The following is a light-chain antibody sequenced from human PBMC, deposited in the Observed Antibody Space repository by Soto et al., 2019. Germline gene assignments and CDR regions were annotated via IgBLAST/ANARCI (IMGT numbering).Light chain of an antibody. CDR1: QSVSSSY. Sequence: EIVLTQSPGTLSLSPGERATLSCRASQSVSSSYLAWYQQKPGQAPRLLIYGASSRATGLPDRFSGSGSGTDFTLTISRLEPEDLAVYYWQQYGSAPGTFGPGTKVDIK. CDR3: QQYGSAPGT. V-gene: IGKV3-20*01. CDR2: GAS. J-gene: IGKJ3*01.